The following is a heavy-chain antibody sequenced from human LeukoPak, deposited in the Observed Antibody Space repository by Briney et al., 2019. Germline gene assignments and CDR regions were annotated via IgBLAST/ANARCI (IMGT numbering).Heavy chain of an antibody. CDR2: INHSGST. Sequence: SETLSLTCAVYGGSFSGYYWSWIRQPPGKGLEWIGEINHSGSTNYNPSLKSRVTISVDTSKNPFSLKLSSVTAADTAVYYCARNAALNYGDYAVGVDYWGQGTLVTVSS. J-gene: IGHJ4*02. CDR1: GGSFSGYY. V-gene: IGHV4-34*01. CDR3: ARNAALNYGDYAVGVDY. D-gene: IGHD4-17*01.